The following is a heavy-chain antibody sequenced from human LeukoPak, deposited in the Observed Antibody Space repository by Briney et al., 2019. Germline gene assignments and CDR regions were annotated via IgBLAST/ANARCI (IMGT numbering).Heavy chain of an antibody. CDR2: ISSSSSYI. J-gene: IGHJ4*02. V-gene: IGHV3-21*01. CDR3: ARDFVRYSSGWQNFDY. Sequence: GGSLRLSCATSGFTFSSYSMNWVRQAPGKGLEWVSSISSSSSYIYYADSVKGRFTISRDNAKNSLYLQMNSLRAEDTAVYYCARDFVRYSSGWQNFDYWGQGTLVTVSS. D-gene: IGHD6-19*01. CDR1: GFTFSSYS.